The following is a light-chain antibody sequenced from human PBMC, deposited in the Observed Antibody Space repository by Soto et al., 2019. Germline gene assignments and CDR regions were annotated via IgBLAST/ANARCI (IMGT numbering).Light chain of an antibody. Sequence: EIVMTQSPATLSVSPGERATLSCTASQSVSRNLAWYQQKPGQAPRLLIYGASTRATGLPARFSGSGSGTEFSLTISSLQSEDIGVYYCQQYDNWPLTFGGGTKV. CDR2: GAS. V-gene: IGKV3D-15*01. J-gene: IGKJ4*01. CDR1: QSVSRN. CDR3: QQYDNWPLT.